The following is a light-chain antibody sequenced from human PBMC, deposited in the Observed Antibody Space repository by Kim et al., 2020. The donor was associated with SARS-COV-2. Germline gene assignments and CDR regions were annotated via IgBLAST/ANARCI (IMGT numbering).Light chain of an antibody. Sequence: LSPGERATLSCRASQSVSNTYLAWYEQKPGQAPRLLIYGASSRATGVPDRFSGSGSGTDFTLTISGLEPEDFAVYYCQEYGSSRTFGQGTKVDIK. J-gene: IGKJ1*01. CDR2: GAS. CDR3: QEYGSSRT. CDR1: QSVSNTY. V-gene: IGKV3-20*01.